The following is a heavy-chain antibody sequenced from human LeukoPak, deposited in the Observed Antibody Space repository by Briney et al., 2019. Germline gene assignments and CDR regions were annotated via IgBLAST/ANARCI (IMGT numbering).Heavy chain of an antibody. CDR2: IIPIFGTA. Sequence: ASVKVSCKASGGTFSSHAISWVRQAPGQGLEWMGGIIPIFGTANYAQKFQGRVTITADESTSTAYMELSSLRSEDTAVYYCARAGSPVVPASFNSDWFDPWGQGTLVTVSS. V-gene: IGHV1-69*01. D-gene: IGHD2-2*01. CDR3: ARAGSPVVPASFNSDWFDP. J-gene: IGHJ5*02. CDR1: GGTFSSHA.